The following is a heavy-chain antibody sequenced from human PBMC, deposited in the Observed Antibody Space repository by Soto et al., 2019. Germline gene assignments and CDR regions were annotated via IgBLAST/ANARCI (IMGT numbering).Heavy chain of an antibody. CDR3: ARGQEGVVATH. CDR2: VKDGGHT. D-gene: IGHD5-12*01. V-gene: IGHV4-34*01. J-gene: IGHJ4*02. CDR1: GGSLSGYY. Sequence: QVQLQQWGAGLLKPSETLSLNCAVNGGSLSGYYWSWIRQPPGKGLEWIGEVKDGGHTNYSPSLRGRXTXSXXTSNNQFSLRLNSVTAADTGVYYCARGQEGVVATHWDQGSLVTVSS.